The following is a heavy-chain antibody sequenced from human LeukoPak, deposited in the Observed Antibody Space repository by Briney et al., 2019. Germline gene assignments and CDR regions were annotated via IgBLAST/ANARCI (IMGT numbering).Heavy chain of an antibody. D-gene: IGHD2-15*01. CDR2: INPNSGGT. CDR3: ARGLRGYCSGGSCYRGAFDI. Sequence: ASVKVSCKASGYTFTGYYMHWVRQAPGQGLEWMGWINPNSGGTNYAQKFQGRVTMTRDTSISTAYMELSRLRSDDMAVYYCARGLRGYCSGGSCYRGAFDIWGQGTMVTVSS. J-gene: IGHJ3*02. CDR1: GYTFTGYY. V-gene: IGHV1-2*02.